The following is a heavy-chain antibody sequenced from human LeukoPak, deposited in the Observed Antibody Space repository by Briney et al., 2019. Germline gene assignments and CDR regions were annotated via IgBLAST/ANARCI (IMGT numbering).Heavy chain of an antibody. J-gene: IGHJ4*02. Sequence: GGSLRLSCAASGFTFSSYWMHWVRQAPGEGLVWVSRINSDGSSTSYADSVKGRFTISRDNAKNTLYLQMNSLRAEDTAVYYCARVWHYYDSSGYYFDYWGQGTLVTVSS. CDR1: GFTFSSYW. V-gene: IGHV3-74*01. CDR2: INSDGSST. CDR3: ARVWHYYDSSGYYFDY. D-gene: IGHD3-22*01.